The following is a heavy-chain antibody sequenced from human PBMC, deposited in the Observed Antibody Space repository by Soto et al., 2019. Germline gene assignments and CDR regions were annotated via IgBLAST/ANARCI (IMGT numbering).Heavy chain of an antibody. V-gene: IGHV1-18*04. CDR3: VRDQKYFRVNGNWFDS. CDR1: GHTSADFG. CDR2: VSGNNGAS. Sequence: GASLKASCKAPGHTSADFGISLVRQAPGQGLEWMGWVSGNNGASNPAPKVQGRITMTLDTSTGVSYMALRSLRSDDTAIYYCVRDQKYFRVNGNWFDSWGQGILVTVSA. J-gene: IGHJ5*01. D-gene: IGHD2-2*01.